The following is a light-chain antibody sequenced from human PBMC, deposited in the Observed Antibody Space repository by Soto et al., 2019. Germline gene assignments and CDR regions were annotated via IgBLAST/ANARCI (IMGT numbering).Light chain of an antibody. J-gene: IGLJ2*01. V-gene: IGLV1-44*01. CDR1: SSHIGSNT. Sequence: QSVLSPAASACRAPRPGVPLSCSGSSSHIGSNTVNWYQQLPGTAPKLLIYSNNQRPSGVPDRFSGSKSGTSASLAISGLQSEDEADYYCAAWDDSLNGHVVFGGGTQLTVL. CDR2: SNN. CDR3: AAWDDSLNGHVV.